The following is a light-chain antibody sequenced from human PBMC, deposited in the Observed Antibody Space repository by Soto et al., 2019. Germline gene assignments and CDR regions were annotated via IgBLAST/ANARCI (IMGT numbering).Light chain of an antibody. CDR3: QQRSNWIT. J-gene: IGKJ5*01. V-gene: IGKV3D-20*02. CDR1: QSVSSSY. Sequence: EMVLTQSEGTRSFSPGERSTRSCMASQSVSSSYLAWYQQKPGQAPRLLIYGASNRATGIPARFSGSGSGTDFTLTISSLEPEDFAVYYCQQRSNWITFGQGTRLEIK. CDR2: GAS.